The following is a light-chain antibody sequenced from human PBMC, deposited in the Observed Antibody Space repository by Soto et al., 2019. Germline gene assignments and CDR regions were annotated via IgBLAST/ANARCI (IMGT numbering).Light chain of an antibody. Sequence: QSALPQPASVSGSPGQSITISCTGTSSDVGNYNLVSWYQQYPDKAPKLIISEGTKRPSGVSDRFSGSKSGNTASLTISGLQAEDEADYYCCSYAGSNTYVFGGGTKL. CDR3: CSYAGSNTYV. V-gene: IGLV2-23*01. J-gene: IGLJ3*02. CDR2: EGT. CDR1: SSDVGNYNL.